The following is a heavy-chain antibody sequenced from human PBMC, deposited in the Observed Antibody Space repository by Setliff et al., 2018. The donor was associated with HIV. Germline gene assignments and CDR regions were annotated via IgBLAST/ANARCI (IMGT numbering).Heavy chain of an antibody. CDR2: FKVTPGGGET. V-gene: IGHV3-15*01. CDR1: GLLFSDAW. J-gene: IGHJ4*02. D-gene: IGHD3-3*01. Sequence: PGGSLRLSCAVSGLLFSDAWMNWVRQIPGKGLEWVGRFKVTPGGGETEYAAALRGRFTISRDDSKNTLYLQMNSLKTDDTAVYYCTRFSEWSEDYWGQGTLVTVSS. CDR3: TRFSEWSEDY.